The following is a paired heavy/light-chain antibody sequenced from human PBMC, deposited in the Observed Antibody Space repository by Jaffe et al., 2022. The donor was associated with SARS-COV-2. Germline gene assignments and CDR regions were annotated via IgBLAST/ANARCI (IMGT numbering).Light chain of an antibody. CDR1: QSVDTN. J-gene: IGKJ4*01. V-gene: IGKV3D-15*01. Sequence: EIVMTQSPVTLSVSPGERVTLSCRASQSVDTNLAWYQQKPGQAPSLLIYGASTRATGIPARFSGSGSGTEFTLTISSLQSEDSAVYYCQQYLNWPPLTFGGGTKVEIK. CDR2: GAS. CDR3: QQYLNWPPLT.
Heavy chain of an antibody. Sequence: QARLVESGGGVVQPGRSLRLSCAASGFIFSTYGLHWVRQAPGKGLEWVAVISSDGNDDYSDSVKGRFTISRDNSKNTLYLQMNSLRVEDTAVYYCAKPNYEYGGYVWFNPWGQGTLVTVSS. CDR1: GFIFSTYG. J-gene: IGHJ5*02. CDR3: AKPNYEYGGYVWFNP. CDR2: ISSDGND. V-gene: IGHV3-30*18. D-gene: IGHD6-25*01.